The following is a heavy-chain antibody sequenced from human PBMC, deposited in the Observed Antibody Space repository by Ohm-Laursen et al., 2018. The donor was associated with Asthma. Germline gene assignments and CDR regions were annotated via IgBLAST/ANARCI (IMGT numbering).Heavy chain of an antibody. D-gene: IGHD6-13*01. CDR3: ARVGYSSSWDDIYYYYYGMDV. CDR2: ISYDGSNK. CDR1: GFTFSSYA. V-gene: IGHV3-30-3*01. J-gene: IGHJ6*02. Sequence: RSLRLSCAASGFTFSSYAMHWVRQAPGKGLEWVAVISYDGSNKYYADSVKGRFTISRDNSKNTLYLQMNSLRAEDTAVYYCARVGYSSSWDDIYYYYYGMDVWGQGTTVTVSS.